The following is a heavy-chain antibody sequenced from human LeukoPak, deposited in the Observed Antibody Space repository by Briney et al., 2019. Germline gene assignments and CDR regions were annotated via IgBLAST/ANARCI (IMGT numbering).Heavy chain of an antibody. D-gene: IGHD3-16*01. J-gene: IGHJ6*02. CDR1: GFTFSSYG. CDR3: ARDRFGGADYYYGMDV. Sequence: GGSLRLSCAASGFTFSSYGMHWVRQAPGKGLEWVAVIWYDGSNKYYADSVKGRFTISRDNAKNSLYLQMNSLRAEDTAVYYCARDRFGGADYYYGMDVWGQGTTVTVSS. CDR2: IWYDGSNK. V-gene: IGHV3-33*01.